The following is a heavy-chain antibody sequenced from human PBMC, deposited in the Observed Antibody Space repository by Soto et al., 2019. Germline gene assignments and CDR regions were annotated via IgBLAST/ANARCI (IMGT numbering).Heavy chain of an antibody. CDR3: ARVRPPTSTRPAAVLSYCDY. D-gene: IGHD2-2*01. J-gene: IGHJ4*02. CDR1: GASVSSSHW. V-gene: IGHV4-4*02. Sequence: QVHLQESGPGLVKPSGTLSLTCGVSGASVSSSHWWTWVRQPPGKGLEWIGEIYHVGFTSYNPSLKSRVIMSMDQSRNQFSLKMSSVTVADTAVYYCARVRPPTSTRPAAVLSYCDYWGQGSLVTVSS. CDR2: IYHVGFT.